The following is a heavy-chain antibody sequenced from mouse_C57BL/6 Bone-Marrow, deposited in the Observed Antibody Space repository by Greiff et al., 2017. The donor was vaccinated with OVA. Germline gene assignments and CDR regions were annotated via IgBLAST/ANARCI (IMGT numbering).Heavy chain of an antibody. CDR1: GYTFTDYY. Sequence: VKLQESGAELVRPGASVKLSCKASGYTFTDYYINWVKQRPGQGLEWIARIYPGSGNTYYNEKFKGKATLTAEKSSSTAYMQLSSLTSEDSAVYFCARDYYGSSYCFDYWGQGTTLTVSS. J-gene: IGHJ2*01. D-gene: IGHD1-1*01. CDR3: ARDYYGSSYCFDY. CDR2: IYPGSGNT. V-gene: IGHV1-76*01.